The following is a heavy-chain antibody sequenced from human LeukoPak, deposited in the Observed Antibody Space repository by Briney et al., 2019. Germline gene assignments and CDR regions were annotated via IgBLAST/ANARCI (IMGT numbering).Heavy chain of an antibody. Sequence: GGSLRLSCAASGFTFSDYYMTWVRQAPGKGLEWVSYISSSSNTVYYADSVKGRLTASRDNANNSLYLQMNNLRAEDTAVYYCARRAMGATSFDYWGQGTLVTVSS. D-gene: IGHD1-26*01. CDR3: ARRAMGATSFDY. CDR2: ISSSSNTV. V-gene: IGHV3-11*04. J-gene: IGHJ4*02. CDR1: GFTFSDYY.